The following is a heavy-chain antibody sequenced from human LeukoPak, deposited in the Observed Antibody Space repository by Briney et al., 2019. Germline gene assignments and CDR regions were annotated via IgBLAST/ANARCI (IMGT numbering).Heavy chain of an antibody. CDR3: ARLGGYSGYDLDY. CDR2: IYTSGST. Sequence: SETLSLTCTVFGGSISSGSYYWSWIRQPAGKGLEWIGRIYTSGSTNYNPSLKSRVTISLDTSKNQFSLKLTSVTAADTAVYYCARLGGYSGYDLDYWGQGTLVTVSS. J-gene: IGHJ4*02. V-gene: IGHV4-61*02. CDR1: GGSISSGSYY. D-gene: IGHD5-12*01.